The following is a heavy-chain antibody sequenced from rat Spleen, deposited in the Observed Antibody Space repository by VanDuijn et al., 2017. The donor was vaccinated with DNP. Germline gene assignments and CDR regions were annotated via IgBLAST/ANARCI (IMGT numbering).Heavy chain of an antibody. V-gene: IGHV4-2*01. J-gene: IGHJ2*01. Sequence: EVKLVESGGGLVQPGRSLKLSCAASGFNFNDYWMGWVRQAPGEGLERIGEINKGSSTINYSPSLKDKFTISRDNAQNTLYLQMSKLGSEDTAIYYCASGPNYGDYTDYFEYWGQGVMVTVSS. CDR3: ASGPNYGDYTDYFEY. D-gene: IGHD1-11*01. CDR1: GFNFNDYW. CDR2: INKGSSTI.